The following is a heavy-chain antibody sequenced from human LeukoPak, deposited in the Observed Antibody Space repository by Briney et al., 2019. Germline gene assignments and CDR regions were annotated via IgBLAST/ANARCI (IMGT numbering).Heavy chain of an antibody. Sequence: SETLSLTCIVSGGSISSYYWGWIRQPAGKGLEWIGRIYTSGNTNYNPSLKSRVTMSVDTSKNQFSLKLSSVTAADTAVYYCARENTVTTSRAFDLWGQGTMVTVSS. CDR3: ARENTVTTSRAFDL. J-gene: IGHJ3*01. V-gene: IGHV4-4*07. CDR1: GGSISSYY. D-gene: IGHD4-17*01. CDR2: IYTSGNT.